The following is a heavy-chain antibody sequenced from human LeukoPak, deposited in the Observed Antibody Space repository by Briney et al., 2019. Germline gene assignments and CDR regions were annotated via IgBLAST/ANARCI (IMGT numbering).Heavy chain of an antibody. V-gene: IGHV3-23*01. Sequence: PGGSLRLSCAASGFTFSIYAMSWVRQAPGKGLEWVSAISGSGGTAYYADSVKGRFTISRDNSKNTLYLQMNSLRAEDTAVYYCAKEWMVRGVRSPSDPWGQGTLVTVSS. CDR1: GFTFSIYA. D-gene: IGHD3-10*01. J-gene: IGHJ5*02. CDR2: ISGSGGTA. CDR3: AKEWMVRGVRSPSDP.